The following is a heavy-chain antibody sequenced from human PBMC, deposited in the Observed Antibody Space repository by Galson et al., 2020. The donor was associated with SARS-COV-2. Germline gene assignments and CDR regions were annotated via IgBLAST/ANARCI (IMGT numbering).Heavy chain of an antibody. J-gene: IGHJ4*01. Sequence: SETLCLTCTVSGGSISSSIYFWGWIRQPPGKALQWIGTTYDSGSTYYDPSLKSRLTISVDTSKNQFSLKLSSVTAADTAVYYCARHGRGELLFPFDYWGHGILVTVSS. CDR2: TYDSGST. CDR3: ARHGRGELLFPFDY. D-gene: IGHD1-26*01. CDR1: GGSISSSIYF. V-gene: IGHV4-39*01.